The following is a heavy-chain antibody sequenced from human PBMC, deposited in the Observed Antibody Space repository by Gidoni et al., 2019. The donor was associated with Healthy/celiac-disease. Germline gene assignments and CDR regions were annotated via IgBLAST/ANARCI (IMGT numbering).Heavy chain of an antibody. J-gene: IGHJ6*02. CDR2: NIPNSGGK. CDR3: ARGDIVVVPAANYGLDV. Sequence: QVQLAQAGAEVKKPGAAVKVPCKAYGDTFTGDYMHRVRQAPGHWLGWRGWNIPNSGGKIYARKFQGWVPMTRDTSISTAYMELSRLRSDDTAVYYCARGDIVVVPAANYGLDVWGQGTTVTVSS. V-gene: IGHV1-2*04. CDR1: GDTFTGDY. D-gene: IGHD2-2*01.